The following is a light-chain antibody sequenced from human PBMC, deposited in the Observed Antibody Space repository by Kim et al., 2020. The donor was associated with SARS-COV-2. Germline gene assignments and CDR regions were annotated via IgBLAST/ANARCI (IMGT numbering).Light chain of an antibody. CDR2: AAS. CDR3: EQYYNAPYS. J-gene: IGKJ2*01. Sequence: DIQIAQSPSSLSASVGDRVTITCRASQAISYALAWYQQKPGTAPKVLVYAASKLQTGVPSRFSGSGSGTDYTLTISSLQPEDFATYYCEQYYNAPYSFGQGTKLEI. V-gene: IGKV1-NL1*01. CDR1: QAISYA.